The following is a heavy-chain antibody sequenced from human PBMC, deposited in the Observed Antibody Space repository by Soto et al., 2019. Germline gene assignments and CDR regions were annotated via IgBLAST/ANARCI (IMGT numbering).Heavy chain of an antibody. CDR2: IYYSGST. CDR1: GGSISSGGYY. Sequence: QVQLQESGPGLVKPSQTLSLTCTVSGGSISSGGYYWSWIRQHPGKGLEWIGYIYYSGSTYYNPSIKSRVTISVDTSKNQFSLKLSSVTAADTAVYYCARGYYDILTGYSDAFDIWGQGTMVTVSS. D-gene: IGHD3-9*01. J-gene: IGHJ3*02. V-gene: IGHV4-31*03. CDR3: ARGYYDILTGYSDAFDI.